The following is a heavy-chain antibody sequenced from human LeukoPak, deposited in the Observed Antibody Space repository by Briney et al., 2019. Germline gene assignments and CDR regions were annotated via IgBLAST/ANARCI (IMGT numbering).Heavy chain of an antibody. D-gene: IGHD4-11*01. V-gene: IGHV3-7*01. CDR2: IKGDGSQE. CDR3: VSRLVPGLS. CDR1: GFTFSSYE. Sequence: GGSLRLSCAASGFTFSSYEMHWVRQAPGKGLEWVANIKGDGSQEYYVDSVKGRFTISRDNAKNSLYLQLNSLRAEDTAVYYCVSRLVPGLSWGQGTLVTVSS. J-gene: IGHJ4*02.